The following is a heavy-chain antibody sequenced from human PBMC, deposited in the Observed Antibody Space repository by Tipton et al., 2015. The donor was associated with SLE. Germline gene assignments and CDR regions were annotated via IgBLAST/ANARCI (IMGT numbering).Heavy chain of an antibody. D-gene: IGHD3-10*01. CDR1: GGSISSHY. J-gene: IGHJ4*02. CDR2: IYYSGST. V-gene: IGHV4-59*11. CDR3: ATRGVLLWFGEFFDY. Sequence: TLSLTCTVSGGSISSHYWSWIRQPPGKGLEWIGYIYYSGSTYYNPSLKSRVTISVDTSKNQFSLKLSSVTAADTAVYYCATRGVLLWFGEFFDYWGQGTLVTVSS.